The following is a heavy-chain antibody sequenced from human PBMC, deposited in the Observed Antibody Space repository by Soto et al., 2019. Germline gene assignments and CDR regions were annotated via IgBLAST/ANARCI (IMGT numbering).Heavy chain of an antibody. J-gene: IGHJ4*02. V-gene: IGHV4-59*01. CDR1: GGSISSYY. CDR3: ARGEMATHLSHQPYYCDY. CDR2: IYYSGST. Sequence: PSETLSLTCTVSGGSISSYYWSWIRQPPGKGLEWIGYIYYSGSTNYNPSLKSRVTISVDTSKNQFSLKLSSVTAADTAVYYCARGEMATHLSHQPYYCDYWGQGTLVTVS. D-gene: IGHD5-12*01.